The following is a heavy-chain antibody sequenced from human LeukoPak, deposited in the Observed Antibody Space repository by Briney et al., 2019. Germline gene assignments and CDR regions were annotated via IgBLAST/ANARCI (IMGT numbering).Heavy chain of an antibody. CDR1: GFTFSSYE. D-gene: IGHD3-3*01. CDR3: ARGLRFLENGGF. CDR2: ISSSGSTK. Sequence: GGSLRLSCVASGFTFSSYEMNWVRQAPGKGLEWVSYISSSGSTKDYADSVKGRFTISRDNAKNSLYLQMNSLTAEYTAVYYCARGLRFLENGGFWGQGTLVTVSS. J-gene: IGHJ4*02. V-gene: IGHV3-48*03.